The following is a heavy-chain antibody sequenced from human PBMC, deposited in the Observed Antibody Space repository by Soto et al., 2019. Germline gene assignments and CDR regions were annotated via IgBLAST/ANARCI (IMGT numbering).Heavy chain of an antibody. D-gene: IGHD2-15*01. CDR1: GGSISSYY. J-gene: IGHJ3*02. CDR3: ARRLGEVAAIGHAFDI. Sequence: SETQSLTCTVSGGSISSYYWSWIRQPPGKGLEWIGYIYYSGSTNYNPSLKSRVTISVDTSKNQFSLKLSSVTAADTVVYYCARRLGEVAAIGHAFDIWGQGTMVTVSS. V-gene: IGHV4-59*08. CDR2: IYYSGST.